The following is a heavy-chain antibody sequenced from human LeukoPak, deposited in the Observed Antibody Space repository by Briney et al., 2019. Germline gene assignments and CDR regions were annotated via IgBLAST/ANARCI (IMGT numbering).Heavy chain of an antibody. CDR1: GYTFTSYG. CDR3: ARMGYYDFWSGYYIQVPPKYYFDY. Sequence: GASVKVSCKASGYTFTSYGVSWVRQAPGQGLEWMGWISAYNGNTNYAQKLQGRVTMTTDTSTSTAYMELRSLRSDDTAVYYCARMGYYDFWSGYYIQVPPKYYFDYWGQGTLVTVSS. V-gene: IGHV1-18*01. D-gene: IGHD3-3*01. J-gene: IGHJ4*02. CDR2: ISAYNGNT.